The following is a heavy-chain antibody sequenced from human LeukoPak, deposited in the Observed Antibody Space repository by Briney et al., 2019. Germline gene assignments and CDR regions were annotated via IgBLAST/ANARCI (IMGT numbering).Heavy chain of an antibody. Sequence: GGSLRLSCAASGFTVSSNYMSWVRQAPGKGLEWVSVIYSDGSTYYAGSVKGRFTISRDNSKNTLYLQMNSLRAEDTAVYYCARGPRGDGYNDYWGQGTLVTVSS. CDR3: ARGPRGDGYNDY. J-gene: IGHJ4*02. CDR2: IYSDGST. CDR1: GFTVSSNY. D-gene: IGHD5-24*01. V-gene: IGHV3-53*01.